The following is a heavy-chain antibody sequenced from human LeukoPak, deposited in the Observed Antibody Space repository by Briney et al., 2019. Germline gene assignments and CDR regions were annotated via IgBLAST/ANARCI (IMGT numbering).Heavy chain of an antibody. CDR3: AKGWDIVVVPAASDY. V-gene: IGHV3-23*01. Sequence: PGGSLRLSCAASGFTFSSYAMSWVRQAPGKGLEWVSAISGSGGSTYYADSVKGRFTISRDNSKNTLYLQMNSLRAEDTAVYYCAKGWDIVVVPAASDYWGQGTLVTVSS. CDR2: ISGSGGST. J-gene: IGHJ4*02. CDR1: GFTFSSYA. D-gene: IGHD2-2*01.